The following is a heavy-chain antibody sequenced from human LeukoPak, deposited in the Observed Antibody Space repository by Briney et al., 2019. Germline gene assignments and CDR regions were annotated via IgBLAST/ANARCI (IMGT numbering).Heavy chain of an antibody. CDR2: IYHSGST. V-gene: IGHV4-30-2*01. CDR3: ASVKRGSYFGVY. D-gene: IGHD1-26*01. J-gene: IGHJ4*02. Sequence: SETLSLTCTVSGGSVSSGGYYWSWIRQPPGKGLEWIGYIYHSGSTYYNPSLKSRVTISVDRSKNQFSLKLSSVTAADTAVYYCASVKRGSYFGVYWGQGTLVTVSS. CDR1: GGSVSSGGYY.